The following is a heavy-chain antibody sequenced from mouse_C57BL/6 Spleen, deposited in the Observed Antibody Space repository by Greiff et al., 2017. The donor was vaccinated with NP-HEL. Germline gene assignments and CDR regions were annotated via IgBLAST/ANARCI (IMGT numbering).Heavy chain of an antibody. V-gene: IGHV1-19*01. Sequence: VQLQQSGPVLVKPGASVKMSCKASGYTFTDYYMNWVKQSHGKSLEWIGVINPYNGGTSYNQKFKGKATLTVDKSSSTAYMELNSRTSEDSAVYYCARSGYYYGSSYYFDYWGQGTTLTVSS. CDR1: GYTFTDYY. J-gene: IGHJ2*01. D-gene: IGHD1-1*01. CDR3: ARSGYYYGSSYYFDY. CDR2: INPYNGGT.